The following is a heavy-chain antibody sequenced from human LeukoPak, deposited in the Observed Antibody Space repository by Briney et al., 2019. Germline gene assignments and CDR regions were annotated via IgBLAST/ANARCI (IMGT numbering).Heavy chain of an antibody. CDR2: IYYSGST. CDR3: ARGIYCSSTSCYYYFDH. D-gene: IGHD2-2*01. Sequence: SETLSLTCTVSGGSISSYYWSRIRQPPGKGLEWIGYIYYSGSTNYNPSLKSRVTISVDTSKNQFSLKLSSVTAADTAVCYCARGIYCSSTSCYYYFDHWGQGTLVTVSS. J-gene: IGHJ4*02. CDR1: GGSISSYY. V-gene: IGHV4-59*01.